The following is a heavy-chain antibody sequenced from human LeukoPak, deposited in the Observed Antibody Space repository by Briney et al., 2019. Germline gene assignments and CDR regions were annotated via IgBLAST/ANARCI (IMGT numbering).Heavy chain of an antibody. D-gene: IGHD3-10*01. CDR3: ARGGGIRGSAFDI. CDR2: INHSVST. V-gene: IGHV4-34*01. Sequence: PETLSLTCAVYGGSFSGYYWSWIRHPSGKVLEWIGEINHSVSTNYNPSLKSSATISRDTSKNQFTRKRVSVPAADTAVYYCARGGGIRGSAFDISGQGTMVTVSS. J-gene: IGHJ3*02. CDR1: GGSFSGYY.